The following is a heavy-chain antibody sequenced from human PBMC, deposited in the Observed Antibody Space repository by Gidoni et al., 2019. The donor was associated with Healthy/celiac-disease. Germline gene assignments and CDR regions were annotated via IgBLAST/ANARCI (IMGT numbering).Heavy chain of an antibody. J-gene: IGHJ4*02. V-gene: IGHV3-7*01. CDR3: AREGDYGDPPFDY. CDR1: GFPFSSYW. CDR2: IKQDGSEK. Sequence: EVQLVESGGGLVQPGGSLRLSCAASGFPFSSYWMSWVRQAPGKGLEWVANIKQDGSEKYYVDSVKGRFTISRDNAKNSLYLQMNSLRAEDTAVYYCAREGDYGDPPFDYWGQGTLVTVSS. D-gene: IGHD4-17*01.